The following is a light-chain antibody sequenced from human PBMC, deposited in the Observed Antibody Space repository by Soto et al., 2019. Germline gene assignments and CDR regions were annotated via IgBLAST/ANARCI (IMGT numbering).Light chain of an antibody. CDR3: QHYNSYSEA. J-gene: IGKJ1*01. V-gene: IGKV1-5*01. CDR2: DAS. Sequence: DIQMTQSPSTLSASVGDRVTITCRASQSISSLLAWYQQKPGKAPKLLIYDASSLESGVPSRFSGSGSGAEFTLTISSLQPDDFATYYCQHYNSYSEAFGQGTKVDI. CDR1: QSISSL.